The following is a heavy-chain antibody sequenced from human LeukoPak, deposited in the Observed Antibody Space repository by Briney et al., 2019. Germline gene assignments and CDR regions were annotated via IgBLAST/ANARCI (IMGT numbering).Heavy chain of an antibody. V-gene: IGHV4-34*01. D-gene: IGHD2-2*01. J-gene: IGHJ5*02. Sequence: SETLSLTCAVYGGSFSGYYWSWIRQPPGKGLEWIGEINHSGSTNYNPSLKSRVTISVDTSKNQFSLKLSSVTAADTAVYYCASGGYCSSTSCSFNWFDPWGQGTLVTVSS. CDR3: ASGGYCSSTSCSFNWFDP. CDR1: GGSFSGYY. CDR2: INHSGST.